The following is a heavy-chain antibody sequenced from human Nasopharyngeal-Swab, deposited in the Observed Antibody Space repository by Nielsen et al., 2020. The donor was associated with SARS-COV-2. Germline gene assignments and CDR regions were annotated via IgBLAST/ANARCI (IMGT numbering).Heavy chain of an antibody. J-gene: IGHJ4*02. CDR1: GFTFSSYA. D-gene: IGHD1-26*01. CDR2: ISGSGGST. CDR3: AKGNSGSYSYFDY. V-gene: IGHV3-23*01. Sequence: GGSLRLSCAASGFTFSSYAMSWVRQAPGKGLEWVSAISGSGGSTYHADSVKGRFTISRDNSKNTLYLQMNSLRAEDTAVYYCAKGNSGSYSYFDYWGQGTLVTVSS.